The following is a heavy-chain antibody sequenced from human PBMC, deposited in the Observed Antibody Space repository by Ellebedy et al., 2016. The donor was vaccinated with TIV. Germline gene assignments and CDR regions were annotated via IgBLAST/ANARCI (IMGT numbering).Heavy chain of an antibody. Sequence: MPSETLSLTCAVYGGSSSGYYWSWIRQPPGKGLEWIGEINHSGSTNYNPSLKSPVTISVDTSKKQFSLKLSSVTAADTAVYYCARHPDSSNWYMVWWFDPWGQGTLVTVSS. CDR1: GGSSSGYY. V-gene: IGHV4-34*01. CDR2: INHSGST. D-gene: IGHD6-13*01. J-gene: IGHJ5*02. CDR3: ARHPDSSNWYMVWWFDP.